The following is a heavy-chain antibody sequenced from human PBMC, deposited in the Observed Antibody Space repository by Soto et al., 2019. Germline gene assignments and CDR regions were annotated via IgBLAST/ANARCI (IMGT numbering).Heavy chain of an antibody. CDR1: GYTLTSYS. V-gene: IGHV1-18*01. Sequence: ASVQVSSKASGYTLTSYSLSWVRKAPGQGLEWMGWISAYNGNTNYAQKLQGRVTMTTDTSTSTAYMELRSRISDDTAVYYCAGDRAGYSGYDPVVDYWGQGTLCTVSS. J-gene: IGHJ4*02. CDR3: AGDRAGYSGYDPVVDY. D-gene: IGHD5-12*01. CDR2: ISAYNGNT.